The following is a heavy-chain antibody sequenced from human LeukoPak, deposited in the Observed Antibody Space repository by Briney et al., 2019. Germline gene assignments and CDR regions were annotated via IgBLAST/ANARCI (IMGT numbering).Heavy chain of an antibody. Sequence: GGSLRLSCSASGFXFSSYAMNWVRQAPGKGLEWNSVISGNGESTHYADSVKGRFTISRDNSRNTVYLQMNSLRAEDTAIYYCARDEYKADAYWGQGTLVTVSS. J-gene: IGHJ4*02. CDR2: ISGNGEST. CDR3: ARDEYKADAY. CDR1: GFXFSSYA. D-gene: IGHD2/OR15-2a*01. V-gene: IGHV3-23*01.